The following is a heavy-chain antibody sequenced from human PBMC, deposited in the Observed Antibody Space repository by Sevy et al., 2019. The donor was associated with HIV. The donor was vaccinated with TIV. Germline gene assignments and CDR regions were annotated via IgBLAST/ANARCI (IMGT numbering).Heavy chain of an antibody. J-gene: IGHJ4*02. CDR2: IRSKAYGETS. Sequence: GGSLRLSCKASGFTFSDYAMNWFRQAPGKGLEWIGFIRSKAYGETSEYAASVKGRFTISRDDSKNIAYLQLNRLKTEDTAVYYCAREGDYGDDDFASWGQGTPVTVSS. CDR1: GFTFSDYA. CDR3: AREGDYGDDDFAS. D-gene: IGHD4-17*01. V-gene: IGHV3-49*03.